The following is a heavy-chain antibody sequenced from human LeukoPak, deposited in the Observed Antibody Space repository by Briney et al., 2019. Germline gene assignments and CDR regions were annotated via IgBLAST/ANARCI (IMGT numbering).Heavy chain of an antibody. Sequence: PGGSLRLSCAASGFTFSSYGMHWVRQAPGEGLEWVAVISYDGSNKYYADSVKGRFTISRDNSKNTLYLQMNSLRAEDTAVYYCAKDHYDSSGYFDYWGQGTLVTVSS. D-gene: IGHD3-22*01. V-gene: IGHV3-30*18. CDR2: ISYDGSNK. CDR3: AKDHYDSSGYFDY. CDR1: GFTFSSYG. J-gene: IGHJ4*02.